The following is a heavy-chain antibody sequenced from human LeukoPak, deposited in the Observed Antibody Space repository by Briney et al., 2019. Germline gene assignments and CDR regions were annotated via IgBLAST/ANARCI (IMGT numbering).Heavy chain of an antibody. Sequence: SETLSLTCTVSGGSISSYYWSWIRQPPGKGLEWIGYIYYSGSTTYNPSLKSRVTISVDTSKNQFSLKLSSVTAADTAVYYCARRRTTVTFDYYYYMDVWGKGTTVTVSS. CDR2: IYYSGST. CDR1: GGSISSYY. CDR3: ARRRTTVTFDYYYYMDV. D-gene: IGHD4-11*01. V-gene: IGHV4-59*08. J-gene: IGHJ6*03.